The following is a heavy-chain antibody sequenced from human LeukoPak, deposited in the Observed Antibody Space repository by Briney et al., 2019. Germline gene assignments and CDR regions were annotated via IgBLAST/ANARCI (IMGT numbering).Heavy chain of an antibody. D-gene: IGHD6-13*01. V-gene: IGHV5-51*01. J-gene: IGHJ4*02. Sequence: GESLKISCKGSGYSFTSYWIGWVRQMPGKGLEWMGIIYPGDSDTRYSPSFQGQVTISADKSISTAYLQRSSLKASDTAMYYCARRGIAAAGTWDFDYWGQGTLVTVSS. CDR2: IYPGDSDT. CDR3: ARRGIAAAGTWDFDY. CDR1: GYSFTSYW.